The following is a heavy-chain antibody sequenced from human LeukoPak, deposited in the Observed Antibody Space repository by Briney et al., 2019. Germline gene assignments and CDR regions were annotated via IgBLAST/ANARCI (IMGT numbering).Heavy chain of an antibody. CDR3: ARVRDVVVPAALRLYCYFDL. Sequence: NPSETLSLTCTVSGGSISSYYWSWIRQPPGKGLEWIGYIYYSGSTNYNPSFKSRVTISVDTSKNQFSLKLSSVTAADTAVYYCARVRDVVVPAALRLYCYFDLWGRGTLVTVSS. V-gene: IGHV4-59*01. J-gene: IGHJ2*01. CDR2: IYYSGST. D-gene: IGHD2-2*01. CDR1: GGSISSYY.